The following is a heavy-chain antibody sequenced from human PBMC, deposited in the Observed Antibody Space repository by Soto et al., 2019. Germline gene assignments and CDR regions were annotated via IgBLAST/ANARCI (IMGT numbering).Heavy chain of an antibody. CDR1: GGSLSVYY. Sequence: QVQLQQWGAGLLKPSETLSLTCGVYGGSLSVYYWSWIRQSPGKGLEWIGEINHSGSTNYHPSLKSRVTISVDTSKTQFSVKLTSVTAADTAVYYCALIRVRFSTFYSYMDVWGGGTTVTVSS. CDR3: ALIRVRFSTFYSYMDV. D-gene: IGHD3-3*01. J-gene: IGHJ6*03. V-gene: IGHV4-34*02. CDR2: INHSGST.